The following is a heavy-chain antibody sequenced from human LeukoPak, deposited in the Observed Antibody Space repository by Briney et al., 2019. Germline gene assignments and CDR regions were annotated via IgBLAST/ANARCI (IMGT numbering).Heavy chain of an antibody. J-gene: IGHJ4*02. CDR3: APSGTYLYYFDY. V-gene: IGHV1-2*02. CDR2: INPNSGGT. Sequence: ASVKVPCKASGYTFTNYFMHWVRQAPGQGPEWMGWINPNSGGTNYAQKFQGRVTMTRDTSISTAYMELSRLRSDDTAVYYCAPSGTYLYYFDYWGQGTLVTVSS. CDR1: GYTFTNYF. D-gene: IGHD1-26*01.